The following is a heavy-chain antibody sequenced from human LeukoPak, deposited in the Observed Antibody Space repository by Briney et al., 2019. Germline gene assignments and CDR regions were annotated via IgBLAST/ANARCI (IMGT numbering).Heavy chain of an antibody. CDR2: INPSDGAT. D-gene: IGHD2-2*01. V-gene: IGHV1-46*01. J-gene: IGHJ5*02. CDR1: GYTFTMYY. CDR3: ARGGIVVVPAASGGHWFDP. Sequence: GASVKVSCKASGYTFTMYYIHWVRQAPGQGLEWMGMINPSDGATTYAQRFQGRVTMTRDMSTTTVYMDLRSLRSEDTAVYYCARGGIVVVPAASGGHWFDPWGQGTLVTVSS.